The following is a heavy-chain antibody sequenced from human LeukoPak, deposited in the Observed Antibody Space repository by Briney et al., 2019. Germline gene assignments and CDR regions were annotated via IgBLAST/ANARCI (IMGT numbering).Heavy chain of an antibody. D-gene: IGHD3-10*02. J-gene: IGHJ4*02. CDR3: ARHMSGDYDY. V-gene: IGHV4-59*08. CDR1: GGXISEYY. Sequence: PSETLSLTCTVSGGXISEYYWSWIRQPPGKGLEWIAYISYNGITNYNPSLKSRVTISVDTSKNQFSLKLSSVTAADTAVYYCARHMSGDYDYWGQGILVTVSS. CDR2: ISYNGIT.